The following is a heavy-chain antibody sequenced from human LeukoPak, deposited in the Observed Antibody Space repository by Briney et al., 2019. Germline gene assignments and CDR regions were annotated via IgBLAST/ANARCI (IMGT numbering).Heavy chain of an antibody. CDR3: ARAGQLEGYYYYMDV. J-gene: IGHJ6*03. CDR1: GFTLSDYY. Sequence: GGSLRLSCAASGFTLSDYYMSWIRQAPGKGLEWVSYISSSGSTIYYADSVKGRFTISRDNAKNSLYLQMNSLRAEDTAVYYCARAGQLEGYYYYMDVWGKGTTVTVSS. V-gene: IGHV3-11*01. D-gene: IGHD6-6*01. CDR2: ISSSGSTI.